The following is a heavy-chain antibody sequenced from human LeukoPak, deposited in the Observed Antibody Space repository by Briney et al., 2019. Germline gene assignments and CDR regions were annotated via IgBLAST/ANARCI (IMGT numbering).Heavy chain of an antibody. CDR3: ATDLFDRIAARSGFDY. J-gene: IGHJ4*02. CDR1: GYTFTDYY. V-gene: IGHV1-69-2*01. CDR2: VDPEDGET. Sequence: ASVKVSCKVSGYTFTDYYMHWVQQAPGKGLEWMGLVDPEDGETVYAEKFQGRVTITADTSTDTAYVELSSLRSEDPAVYYCATDLFDRIAARSGFDYWGQGNLVTVSS. D-gene: IGHD6-6*01.